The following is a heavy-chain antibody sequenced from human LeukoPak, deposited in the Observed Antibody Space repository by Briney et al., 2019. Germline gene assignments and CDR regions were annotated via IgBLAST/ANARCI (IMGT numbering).Heavy chain of an antibody. CDR2: IKQDGSEK. J-gene: IGHJ6*02. CDR3: AREGSSWPYYYYGMDV. D-gene: IGHD6-13*01. CDR1: GFTFSSYW. V-gene: IGHV3-7*01. Sequence: GGSLRLSCAASGFTFSSYWMSWVRQAPGKGLEWVANIKQDGSEKYHVDSVKGRFTISRDNAKNSLYLQMNSLRAEDTAVYYCAREGSSWPYYYYGMDVWGQGTTVTVSS.